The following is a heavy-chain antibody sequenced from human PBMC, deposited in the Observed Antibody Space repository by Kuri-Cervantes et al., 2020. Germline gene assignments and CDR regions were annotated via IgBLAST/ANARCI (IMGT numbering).Heavy chain of an antibody. Sequence: ASVKVSCKASGYTFTSYGISWVRQAPGQGLEWMGWISAYNGNTNYAQKLQGRVTMTTDTSTSTAYMEPRSLRSDDTAVYYCARVGYYDSSGYYFVTVVSPFDYWGQGTLVTVSS. CDR2: ISAYNGNT. V-gene: IGHV1-18*01. CDR3: ARVGYYDSSGYYFVTVVSPFDY. J-gene: IGHJ4*02. CDR1: GYTFTSYG. D-gene: IGHD3-22*01.